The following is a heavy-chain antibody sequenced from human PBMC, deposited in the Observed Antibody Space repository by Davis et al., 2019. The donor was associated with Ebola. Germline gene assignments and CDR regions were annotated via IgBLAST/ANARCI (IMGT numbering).Heavy chain of an antibody. CDR3: ARVRTGYYYDSSDSPSWFDP. CDR1: GYTLTDYQ. CDR2: IIPMFRSA. V-gene: IGHV1-69*05. Sequence: SVKVSCKASGYTLTDYQMHWVRQAPGQGLEWMGGIIPMFRSANYAQKFQGRLIITTDDSTKTAYMELGSLQSEDTAVYYCARVRTGYYYDSSDSPSWFDPWGQGTLVTVSS. D-gene: IGHD3-22*01. J-gene: IGHJ5*02.